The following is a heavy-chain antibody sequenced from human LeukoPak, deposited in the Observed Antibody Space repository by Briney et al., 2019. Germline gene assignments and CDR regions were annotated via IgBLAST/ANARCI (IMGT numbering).Heavy chain of an antibody. V-gene: IGHV3-7*01. Sequence: ESLRLSCAASGFTFSSYWMSWVRQAPGKGLEWVANIKQDGSEKYYVDSVKGRFTISRDNAKNSLYLQMNSLRAEDTAVYYCARDSGYDSRYYYYYYGMDVWGQGTTVTVSS. J-gene: IGHJ6*02. CDR1: GFTFSSYW. CDR2: IKQDGSEK. D-gene: IGHD5-12*01. CDR3: ARDSGYDSRYYYYYYGMDV.